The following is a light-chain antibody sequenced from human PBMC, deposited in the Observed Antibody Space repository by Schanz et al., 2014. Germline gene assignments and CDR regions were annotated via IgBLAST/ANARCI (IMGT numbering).Light chain of an antibody. CDR3: SSHTSSNTWV. V-gene: IGLV2-14*02. CDR2: EVT. CDR1: SSDVGKYNL. J-gene: IGLJ3*02. Sequence: QSALTQPASVSGSPGQSITISCTGTSSDVGKYNLVSWYQQYPGKAPKLIISEVTKRPTGISDRFSGAKSGNTASLTVSGLQAEDEADYYCSSHTSSNTWVFGGGTKLTVL.